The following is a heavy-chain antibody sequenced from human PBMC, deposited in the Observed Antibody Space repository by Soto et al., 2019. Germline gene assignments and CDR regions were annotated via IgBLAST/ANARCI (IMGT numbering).Heavy chain of an antibody. D-gene: IGHD2-15*01. J-gene: IGHJ5*02. V-gene: IGHV3-9*01. Sequence: EVQLVESGGGLVQPGRSLRLSCAASGFTFDDYAMHWVRQAPGKGLEWVSGISWNSGSIGYADSVKGRFTISRDNAKNSLYLQMNSLRAEDTALYYCALSGVVAANRTDPWGQGTLVTVSS. CDR3: ALSGVVAANRTDP. CDR1: GFTFDDYA. CDR2: ISWNSGSI.